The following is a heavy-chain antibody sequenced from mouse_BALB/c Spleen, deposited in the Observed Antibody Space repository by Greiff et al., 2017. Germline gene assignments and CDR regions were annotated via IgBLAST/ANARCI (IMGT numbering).Heavy chain of an antibody. Sequence: VQLQQPGAELVKPGTSVKLSCKASGYNFTSYWINWVKLRPGQGLEWIGDIYPGSGSTNYNEKFKSKATLTVDTSSSTAYMQLSSLASEDSALYYCARSSTVVAPYAMDYWGQGTSVTVSS. CDR2: IYPGSGST. V-gene: IGHV1-55*01. CDR3: ARSSTVVAPYAMDY. CDR1: GYNFTSYW. D-gene: IGHD1-1*01. J-gene: IGHJ4*01.